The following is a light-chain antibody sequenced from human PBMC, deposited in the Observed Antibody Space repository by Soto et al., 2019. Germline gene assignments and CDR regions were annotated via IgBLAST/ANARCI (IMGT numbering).Light chain of an antibody. Sequence: QSVLTQPPSASGTPGQRVTISCSGSSSNIVSNTVNWYQHLPRAAPKLLMYAYSQRPSGIPDRFSGSKSGASASLAISGLQSEDEADYYFAAWDDTLNSYVFGTGTKVTVL. CDR2: AYS. CDR1: SSNIVSNT. J-gene: IGLJ1*01. V-gene: IGLV1-44*01. CDR3: AAWDDTLNSYV.